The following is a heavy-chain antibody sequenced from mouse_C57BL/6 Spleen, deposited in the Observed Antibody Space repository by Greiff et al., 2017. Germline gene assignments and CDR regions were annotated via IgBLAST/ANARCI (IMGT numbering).Heavy chain of an antibody. J-gene: IGHJ2*01. V-gene: IGHV7-3*01. CDR2: IRNKANGYTT. D-gene: IGHD1-1*01. CDR3: ARSYGSSYYFDY. Sequence: EVKLVESGGGLVQPGGSLSLSCAASGFTFTDYYMSWVRQPPGKALEWLGFIRNKANGYTTEYSASVKGRLPISRDNSQSALYLQMNALRAGDSATYYCARSYGSSYYFDYWGQGTTLTVSS. CDR1: GFTFTDYY.